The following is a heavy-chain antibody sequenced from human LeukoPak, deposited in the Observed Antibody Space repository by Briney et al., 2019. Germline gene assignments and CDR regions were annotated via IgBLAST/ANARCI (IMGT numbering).Heavy chain of an antibody. CDR1: GYTFTSYD. D-gene: IGHD3-10*01. J-gene: IGHJ4*02. Sequence: ASVKVSCKASGYTFTSYDINWVRQATGQGLEWMGWMNPNSGNTGYAQKFQGRVTMTRNTSISTAYMGLSSLRSEDTAMYYCARGASSSGSYSLIDYWGQGTLVTVSS. V-gene: IGHV1-8*01. CDR3: ARGASSSGSYSLIDY. CDR2: MNPNSGNT.